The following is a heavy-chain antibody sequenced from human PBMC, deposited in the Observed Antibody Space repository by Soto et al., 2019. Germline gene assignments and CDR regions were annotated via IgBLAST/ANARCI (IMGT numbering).Heavy chain of an antibody. V-gene: IGHV3-15*01. J-gene: IGHJ5*02. CDR1: GFTFSNAW. CDR3: TIDPRGYCSGGSCYSDNWFDP. D-gene: IGHD2-15*01. CDR2: IKSKTDGGTT. Sequence: GGSLRLSCAASGFTFSNAWMSWVRQAPGKGLEWVGRIKSKTDGGTTDYAAPVKGRFTISRDDSKNTLYLQMNGLKTEDTAVYYCTIDPRGYCSGGSCYSDNWFDPWGQGTLVTVSS.